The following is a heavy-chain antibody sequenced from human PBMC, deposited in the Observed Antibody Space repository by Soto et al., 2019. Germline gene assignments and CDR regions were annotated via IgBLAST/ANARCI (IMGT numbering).Heavy chain of an antibody. CDR2: IIPILGIA. CDR3: ASSAAGGAFDI. V-gene: IGHV1-69*02. CDR1: GGTFSSYT. Sequence: QVQLVQSGAEVKKPGSSVKVSCKASGGTFSSYTISWVRQAPGQGLEWMGRIIPILGIANYAQKFQGRVTISADKSTSTAYMELSSLRSEYTAGYYCASSAAGGAFDIWGQGTMVTVSS. J-gene: IGHJ3*02. D-gene: IGHD1-26*01.